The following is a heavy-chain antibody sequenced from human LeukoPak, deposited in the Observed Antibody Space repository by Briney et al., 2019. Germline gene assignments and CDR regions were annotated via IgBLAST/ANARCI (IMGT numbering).Heavy chain of an antibody. V-gene: IGHV4-61*02. CDR2: IYTSGST. D-gene: IGHD2-21*02. Sequence: SQTLSLTCTVSGGSISSGSYYWSWIRQPAGKGLEWIGRIYTSGSTNYNPSLQSRVTISVDTSKNQFSLKLSSVTAADTAVYYCARAQVVVVTGFDAFDIWGQGTMVTVSS. CDR3: ARAQVVVVTGFDAFDI. J-gene: IGHJ3*02. CDR1: GGSISSGSYY.